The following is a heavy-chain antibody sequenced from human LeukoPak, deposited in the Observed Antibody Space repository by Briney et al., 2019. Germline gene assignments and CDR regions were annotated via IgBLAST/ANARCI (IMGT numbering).Heavy chain of an antibody. CDR2: ISGNGGST. CDR3: ARVKYNDFWSGYSPPDY. V-gene: IGHV3-64*02. J-gene: IGHJ4*02. CDR1: GFTFSTNA. Sequence: GGSLRLSCEASGFTFSTNAIHWVRQAPGQGLQYVSAISGNGGSTYYADSVKDRFTISRDNSKNTVYLQMGSLRAEDMAVYYCARVKYNDFWSGYSPPDYWGQGTLVTVSS. D-gene: IGHD3-3*01.